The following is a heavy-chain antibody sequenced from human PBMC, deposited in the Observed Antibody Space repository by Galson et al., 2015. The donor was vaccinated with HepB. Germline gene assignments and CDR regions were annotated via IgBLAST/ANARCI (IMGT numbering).Heavy chain of an antibody. V-gene: IGHV1-18*01. CDR2: ISTYNGNT. D-gene: IGHD3-10*01. CDR3: ARVMSHYYGSGLDAFDI. Sequence: SVKVSCKASGYTFTRYGISWVRQAPGQGLEWMGWISTYNGNTNYGQKVQGRVTMTTDTSTSTAYMELRSLRSDDTAVYYCARVMSHYYGSGLDAFDIWGQGTMVTVSS. CDR1: GYTFTRYG. J-gene: IGHJ3*02.